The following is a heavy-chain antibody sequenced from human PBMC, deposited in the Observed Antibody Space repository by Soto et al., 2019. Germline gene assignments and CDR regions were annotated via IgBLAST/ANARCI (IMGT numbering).Heavy chain of an antibody. CDR3: ARAEEVAAAGTEYYYGMDV. Sequence: QVQLVQSGAEVKKPGSSVKVSCKASGGTFSSYALSWVRQAPGQGLEWMGGIIPIFGTANYEQKFQGRVTITADKSTSTAYMELSSLRSEDTAVYYCARAEEVAAAGTEYYYGMDVWGQGTTVTVSS. D-gene: IGHD6-13*01. CDR2: IIPIFGTA. CDR1: GGTFSSYA. V-gene: IGHV1-69*06. J-gene: IGHJ6*02.